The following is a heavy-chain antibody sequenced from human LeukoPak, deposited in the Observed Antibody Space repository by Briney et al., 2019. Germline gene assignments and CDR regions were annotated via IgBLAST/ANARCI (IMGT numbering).Heavy chain of an antibody. CDR3: VKALRGYSGYDLGYYYGMDV. V-gene: IGHV3-64D*06. D-gene: IGHD5-12*01. Sequence: GGSLRLSCSASGFTFSSYAMHWVRQAPGKGLEYVSAISSIGGSTYYADSVKGRFTISRDNSKNTLYLQMSSLRAEDTAVYYCVKALRGYSGYDLGYYYGMDVWGKGTTVTVSS. CDR1: GFTFSSYA. CDR2: ISSIGGST. J-gene: IGHJ6*04.